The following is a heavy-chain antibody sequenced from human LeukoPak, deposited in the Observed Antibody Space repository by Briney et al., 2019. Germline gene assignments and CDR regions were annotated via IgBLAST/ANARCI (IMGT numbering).Heavy chain of an antibody. D-gene: IGHD2-2*01. J-gene: IGHJ4*02. V-gene: IGHV3-30*01. CDR3: ARVWGTCDSTCCYAVKY. CDR2: ISYDGSNK. Sequence: PGGSLRLSCAASGFTFSSYAMHWVRQAPGKGLEWVAVISYDGSNKYYADSVKGRFTISRDNSKNTLYLQMNSLRAEDTAVYYCARVWGTCDSTCCYAVKYWGQGTLVTVSS. CDR1: GFTFSSYA.